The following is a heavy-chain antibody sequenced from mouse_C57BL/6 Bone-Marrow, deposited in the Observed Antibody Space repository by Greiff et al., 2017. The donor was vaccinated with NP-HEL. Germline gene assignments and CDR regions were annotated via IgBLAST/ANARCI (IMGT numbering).Heavy chain of an antibody. J-gene: IGHJ3*01. D-gene: IGHD2-2*01. CDR1: GFSLTSYG. V-gene: IGHV2-2*01. CDR2: IWSGGST. Sequence: QVQLQQSGPGLVQPSQSLSITCTVSGFSLTSYGVHWVRQSPGKGLEWLGVIWSGGSTDYNAAFISRLSISKDKSKSQVFFKMNSLQADDTAIYYCARLYYGYDWFAYWGQGTLVTVSA. CDR3: ARLYYGYDWFAY.